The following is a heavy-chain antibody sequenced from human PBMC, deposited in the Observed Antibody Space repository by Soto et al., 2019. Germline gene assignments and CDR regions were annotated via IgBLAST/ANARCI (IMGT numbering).Heavy chain of an antibody. CDR1: GGSFSGYY. CDR3: ARGRYYYDSSGYH. Sequence: SETLSLTCAVYGGSFSGYYWSWIRQPPGKGLEWIGEINHSGSTNYNPSLKSRVTISVDTSKNQFSLKLSSVTAADTAVYYCARGRYYYDSSGYHWGQGTLVSVSS. D-gene: IGHD3-22*01. J-gene: IGHJ4*02. CDR2: INHSGST. V-gene: IGHV4-34*01.